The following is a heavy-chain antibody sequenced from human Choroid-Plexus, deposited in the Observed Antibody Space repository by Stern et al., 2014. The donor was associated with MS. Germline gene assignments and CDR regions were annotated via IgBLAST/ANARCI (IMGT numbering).Heavy chain of an antibody. CDR3: ARQYCSGGKCHSSAYNYNGMDV. CDR2: IDPNSGGA. CDR1: GYSFTGYY. D-gene: IGHD2-15*01. J-gene: IGHJ6*02. Sequence: VQLVESGAKVKKPGASVKVSCKASGYSFTGYYIHWVRRAPGQGLEWMGRIDPNSGGANYAQRFQGGVTLTRDTSISTTYMELSSLRSDDTAIYYCARQYCSGGKCHSSAYNYNGMDVWGQGTTVTVSS. V-gene: IGHV1-2*06.